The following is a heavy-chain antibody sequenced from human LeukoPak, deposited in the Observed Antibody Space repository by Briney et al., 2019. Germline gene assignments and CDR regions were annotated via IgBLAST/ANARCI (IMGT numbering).Heavy chain of an antibody. Sequence: PGGSLRLSCAASGFTFSNTWMNWVRQAPGKGLEWVGRIQSKTDGGTTEYAAPVKGRFTISRYDSKTTLYLQMNSLKTEDTAVYYCATLTVRGVINIWGQGTLATVSS. CDR3: ATLTVRGVINI. J-gene: IGHJ4*02. CDR2: IQSKTDGGTT. D-gene: IGHD3-10*01. V-gene: IGHV3-15*01. CDR1: GFTFSNTW.